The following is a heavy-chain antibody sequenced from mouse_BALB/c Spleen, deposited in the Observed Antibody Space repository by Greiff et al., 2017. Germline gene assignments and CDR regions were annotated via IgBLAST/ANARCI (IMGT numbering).Heavy chain of an antibody. D-gene: IGHD1-1*01. V-gene: IGHV3-8*02. CDR1: GDSITSGY. CDR3: ARSRDGSSLAWFAY. J-gene: IGHJ3*01. CDR2: ISYSGST. Sequence: EVQLQESGPSLVKPSQTLSLTCSVTGDSITSGYWNWIRKFPGNKLEYMGYISYSGSTYYNPSLKSRISITPDTSKNQYYLQLNSVTTEDTATYYCARSRDGSSLAWFAYWGQGTLVTVSA.